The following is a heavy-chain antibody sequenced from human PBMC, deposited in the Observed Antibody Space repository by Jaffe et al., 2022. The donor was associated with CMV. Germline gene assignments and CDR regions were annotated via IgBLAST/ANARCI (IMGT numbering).Heavy chain of an antibody. J-gene: IGHJ4*02. D-gene: IGHD5-12*01. CDR1: GFTFSNAW. Sequence: EVQLVESGGGLVKPGGSLRLSCAASGFTFSNAWMSWVRQAPGKGLEWVGRIKSKTDGGTTDYAAPVKGRFTISRDDSKNTLYLQMNSLKTEDTAVYYCTTDLSLDGYKTLDYWGQGTLVTVSS. CDR2: IKSKTDGGTT. V-gene: IGHV3-15*01. CDR3: TTDLSLDGYKTLDY.